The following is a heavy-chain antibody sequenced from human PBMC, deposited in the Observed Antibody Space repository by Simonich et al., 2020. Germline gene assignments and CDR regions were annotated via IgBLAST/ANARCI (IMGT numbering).Heavy chain of an antibody. J-gene: IGHJ3*02. D-gene: IGHD7-27*01. CDR3: ARGRLTGDKGAFDI. V-gene: IGHV1-2*02. CDR1: GYTFTGYY. Sequence: QVQLVQSGAEVKKPGASVKVSCKAYGYTFTGYYMNWVRQAPGQGREWMGRITPNSVDTNYAQRFQGRVTRTRDTSISKAYMELSRLRSDDTAVYYCARGRLTGDKGAFDIWGQGTMVTVSS. CDR2: ITPNSVDT.